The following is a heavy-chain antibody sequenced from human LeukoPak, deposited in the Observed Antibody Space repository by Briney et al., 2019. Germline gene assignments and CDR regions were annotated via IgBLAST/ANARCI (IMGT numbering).Heavy chain of an antibody. CDR3: ARVHQLLRDLPYYYGMDV. CDR1: GFTFSSYS. J-gene: IGHJ6*02. CDR2: IKSKTDGGTT. D-gene: IGHD2-2*01. Sequence: AGGSLRLSCAASGFTFSSYSMNWVRQAPGKGLEWVGRIKSKTDGGTTDYAAPVKGRFTISRDDSKNTLYLQMNSLRAEDTAVYYCARVHQLLRDLPYYYGMDVWGQGTTVAVSS. V-gene: IGHV3-15*01.